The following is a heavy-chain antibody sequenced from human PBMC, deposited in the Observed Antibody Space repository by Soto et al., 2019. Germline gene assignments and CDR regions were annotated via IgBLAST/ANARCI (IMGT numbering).Heavy chain of an antibody. CDR2: IYTSSSI. CDR3: ARDREAGYNFYYGMDV. V-gene: IGHV4-4*07. D-gene: IGHD6-19*01. Sequence: SETLSLTCSVSGADITTYSWTWIRQPAGKGLEWIGRIYTSSSINYNPSLRGRVTLSVDTSTNQVSLKLASVTAADTAVYYCARDREAGYNFYYGMDVWGQGTTVTVSS. J-gene: IGHJ6*02. CDR1: GADITTYS.